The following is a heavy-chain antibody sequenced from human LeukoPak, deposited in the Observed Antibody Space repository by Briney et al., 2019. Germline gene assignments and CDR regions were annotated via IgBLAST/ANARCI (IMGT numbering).Heavy chain of an antibody. J-gene: IGHJ4*02. D-gene: IGHD7-27*01. CDR2: IKSKVDGGTV. CDR1: GFAFSTHA. V-gene: IGHV3-15*07. Sequence: GGSLRLSCAASGFAFSTHAMHWVRQAPGKGLEWVGRIKSKVDGGTVDYAAPVKGRFTISRDDSKSTLYLQLNSLKTEDSAVYYCTKDPPLTGGVYSAYWGQGTLVTVSS. CDR3: TKDPPLTGGVYSAY.